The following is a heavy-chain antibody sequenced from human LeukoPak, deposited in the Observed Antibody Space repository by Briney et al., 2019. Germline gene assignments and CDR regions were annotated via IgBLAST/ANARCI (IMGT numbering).Heavy chain of an antibody. CDR3: ARGRYGGDAFDI. Sequence: GGSLRLSCAASGFTFSSYGMHWVRQAPGKGLEWVAVIWYDGSNKYYADSVKGRFTISRDNSKNTLYLQMNSLRAEDTAVYYCARGRYGGDAFDIWGQGTMVTVSS. D-gene: IGHD3-10*01. CDR2: IWYDGSNK. V-gene: IGHV3-33*01. J-gene: IGHJ3*02. CDR1: GFTFSSYG.